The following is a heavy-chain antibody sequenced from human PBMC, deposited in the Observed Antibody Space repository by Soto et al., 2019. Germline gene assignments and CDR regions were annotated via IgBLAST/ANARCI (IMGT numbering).Heavy chain of an antibody. J-gene: IGHJ2*01. CDR1: GGSFSGYY. V-gene: IGHV4-34*01. D-gene: IGHD4-17*01. CDR3: ARGRDYGDYADWYFDL. CDR2: INHSGST. Sequence: SETLSLTCAVYGGSFSGYYWSWIRQPPGKGLEWIGEINHSGSTNYNPSLQSRVTISVDTSKNQFSLKLSSVTAADTAVYYCARGRDYGDYADWYFDLWGRGTLVIVSS.